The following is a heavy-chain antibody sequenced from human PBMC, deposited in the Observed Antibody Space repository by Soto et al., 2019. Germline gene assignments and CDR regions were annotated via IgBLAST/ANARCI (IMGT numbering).Heavy chain of an antibody. CDR2: IYYSGST. J-gene: IGHJ5*02. V-gene: IGHV4-61*01. Sequence: SETLALTCTVSGGSVSSGSYYWSWIRQPPGKGLEWIGYIYYSGSTNYNPSLKSRVTISVDTSKNQFSLKLSSVTAADTAVYYCAREYSSSWYGNWFDPWGQGTLVTVSS. CDR3: AREYSSSWYGNWFDP. CDR1: GGSVSSGSYY. D-gene: IGHD6-13*01.